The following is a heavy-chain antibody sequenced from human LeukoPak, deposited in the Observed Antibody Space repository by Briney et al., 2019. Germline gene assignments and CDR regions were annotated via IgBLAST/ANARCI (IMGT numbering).Heavy chain of an antibody. D-gene: IGHD2-8*01. Sequence: GGSLRLSCAASGFTFSSYGMHWVRQAPGKGLGWVAFIRYDGSNKYYADSVKGRFPIPRDNSKNTLYLQLNRLRAEETSVYYVAKEDIVLMVYAIRWFDYWGQGTLVTVSS. V-gene: IGHV3-30*02. CDR2: IRYDGSNK. J-gene: IGHJ4*02. CDR3: AKEDIVLMVYAIRWFDY. CDR1: GFTFSSYG.